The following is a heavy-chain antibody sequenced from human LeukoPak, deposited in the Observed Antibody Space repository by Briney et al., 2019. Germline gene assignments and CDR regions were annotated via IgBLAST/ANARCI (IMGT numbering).Heavy chain of an antibody. CDR1: GYTFTSYY. D-gene: IGHD4-17*01. Sequence: ASVKVSCKASGYTFTSYYMHWVRQAPGQGLEWMGIINPSGGSTSYAQKFQGRVTMTRDTSTSTVHMELSSLRSEDTAVYYCARGSEGYGDYDYYYYGMDVWGQGTTVTVSS. CDR2: INPSGGST. J-gene: IGHJ6*02. V-gene: IGHV1-46*01. CDR3: ARGSEGYGDYDYYYYGMDV.